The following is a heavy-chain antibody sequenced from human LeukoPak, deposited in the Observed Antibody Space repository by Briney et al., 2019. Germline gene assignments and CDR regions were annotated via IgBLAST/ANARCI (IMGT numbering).Heavy chain of an antibody. J-gene: IGHJ4*02. D-gene: IGHD6-19*01. CDR1: GYSISSGYY. CDR2: IYHSGST. V-gene: IGHV4-38-2*01. Sequence: SETLSLTCALSGYSISSGYYWGWIRQPPGKGLEWIGSIYHSGSTYYNPSLKSRVTISVDTSKNKFSLKRSSVPGADTAVYYCASRTAVAGIDYWGQGTLVTVSS. CDR3: ASRTAVAGIDY.